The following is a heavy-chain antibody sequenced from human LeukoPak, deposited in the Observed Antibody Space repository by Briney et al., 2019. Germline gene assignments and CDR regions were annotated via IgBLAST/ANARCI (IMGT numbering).Heavy chain of an antibody. V-gene: IGHV3-73*01. CDR2: IRTKANSYAT. CDR3: TAYISGHH. D-gene: IGHD1-20*01. Sequence: PGGSLKLSCAASGFTFSDSDIHWVRQASGKGLEWVARIRTKANSYATAYDASLKGRLSVSRDDSKDTAYLEMSSLRTDDTAVYYCTAYISGHHWGQGTLVTVSS. CDR1: GFTFSDSD. J-gene: IGHJ5*02.